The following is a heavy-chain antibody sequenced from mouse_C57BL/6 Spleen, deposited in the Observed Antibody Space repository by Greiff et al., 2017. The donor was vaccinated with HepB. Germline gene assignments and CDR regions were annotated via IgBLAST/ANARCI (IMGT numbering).Heavy chain of an antibody. Sequence: VQLKESGGGLVKPGGSLKLSCAASGFTFSDYGMHWVRQAPEKGLAWVAYISSGSSTIYYADTVKGRFTISRDNAKNTLFLQMTSLRSEDTAMYYCAREGSYYSNYFYAMDYWGQGTSVTVSS. V-gene: IGHV5-17*01. D-gene: IGHD2-5*01. CDR1: GFTFSDYG. CDR3: AREGSYYSNYFYAMDY. J-gene: IGHJ4*01. CDR2: ISSGSSTI.